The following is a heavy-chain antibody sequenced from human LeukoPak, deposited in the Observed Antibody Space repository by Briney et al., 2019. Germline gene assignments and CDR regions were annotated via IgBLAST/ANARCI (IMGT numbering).Heavy chain of an antibody. J-gene: IGHJ5*02. CDR1: GFTFSSYG. CDR2: IYYSGST. CDR3: ARRYCSSTSCHNWFDP. D-gene: IGHD2-2*01. Sequence: GSLRLSCAASGFTFSSYGMHWIRQPPGKGLEWIGSIYYSGSTYYNPSLKSRVTISVDMSKNQFSLKLSSVTAADTAVYYCARRYCSSTSCHNWFDPWGQGTLVTVSS. V-gene: IGHV4-39*01.